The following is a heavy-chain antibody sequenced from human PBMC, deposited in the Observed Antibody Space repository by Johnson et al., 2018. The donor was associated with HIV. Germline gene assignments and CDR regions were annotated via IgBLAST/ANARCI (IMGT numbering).Heavy chain of an antibody. CDR1: GFTFSSYG. Sequence: QVQLVESGGGVVQPGRPLRLSCAASGFTFSSYGIHWVRQAPGKGLEWVAVISYDGSNKYYADSVKGRFTISRDNAKNSLYLRMNSLRAEDTALYYCAKALGIVVVLDAFDIWGQGTMVTVSS. CDR3: AKALGIVVVLDAFDI. J-gene: IGHJ3*02. D-gene: IGHD3-22*01. CDR2: ISYDGSNK. V-gene: IGHV3-30*19.